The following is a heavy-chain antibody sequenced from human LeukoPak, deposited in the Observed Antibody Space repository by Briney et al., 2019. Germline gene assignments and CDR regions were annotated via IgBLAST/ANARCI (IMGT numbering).Heavy chain of an antibody. CDR2: ISSSGSTI. V-gene: IGHV3-11*01. CDR3: ARDRGITMVRGVRYYYYGMDV. Sequence: GGSLRLSCAASGFTFSDYYMSWIRQAPGKGLEWVSYISSSGSTIYYADSVKGRFTISRDNAKNSLYLQMNSLRAEDTAVYYCARDRGITMVRGVRYYYYGMDVWGQGTTATVSS. CDR1: GFTFSDYY. J-gene: IGHJ6*02. D-gene: IGHD3-10*01.